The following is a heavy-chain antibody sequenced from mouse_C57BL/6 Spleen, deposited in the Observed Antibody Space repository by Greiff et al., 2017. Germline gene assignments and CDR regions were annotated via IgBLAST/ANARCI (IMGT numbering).Heavy chain of an antibody. Sequence: QVQLQQSGAELVRPGTSVKMSCKASGYTFTNYWIGWAKQRPGHGLEWIGDIYPGGGYTNYNEKFKGKATLTADISSSTAYMQFSSLTSEDSAIYYCARSNYGSSLYAMDYWGQGTSVTVSS. CDR3: ARSNYGSSLYAMDY. V-gene: IGHV1-63*01. CDR2: IYPGGGYT. J-gene: IGHJ4*01. CDR1: GYTFTNYW. D-gene: IGHD1-1*01.